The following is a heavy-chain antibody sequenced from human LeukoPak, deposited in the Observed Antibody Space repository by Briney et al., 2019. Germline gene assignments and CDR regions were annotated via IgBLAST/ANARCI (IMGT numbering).Heavy chain of an antibody. Sequence: SETLSLTCTVSGGSISTYYWNWIRQPAGKGLEWIGRIYTSGSTNYSPSLKSRVTISVDTSKNQFSLKLSSVTAADTAVYYCARDSGYDIIDYWGQGTLVTVSS. CDR3: ARDSGYDIIDY. CDR2: IYTSGST. CDR1: GGSISTYY. V-gene: IGHV4-4*07. D-gene: IGHD5-12*01. J-gene: IGHJ4*02.